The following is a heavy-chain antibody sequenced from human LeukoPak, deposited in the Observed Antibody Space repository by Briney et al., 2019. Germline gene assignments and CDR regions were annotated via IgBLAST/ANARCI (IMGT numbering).Heavy chain of an antibody. Sequence: TSETLSLTCAVYGGPFSGYYWSWIRQPPGKGLEWIGEINHSGSTNYNPSLKSRVTISVDTSKNQFSLKLSSVTAADTAVYYCARQTGSGLFILPGGQGTLVTVSS. CDR2: INHSGST. CDR3: ARQTGSGLFILP. J-gene: IGHJ4*02. D-gene: IGHD3/OR15-3a*01. V-gene: IGHV4-34*01. CDR1: GGPFSGYY.